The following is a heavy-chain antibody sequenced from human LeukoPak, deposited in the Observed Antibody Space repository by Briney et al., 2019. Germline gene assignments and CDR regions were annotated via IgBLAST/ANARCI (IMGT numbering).Heavy chain of an antibody. J-gene: IGHJ4*02. CDR2: INHSGST. CDR3: AHGYCSGGSCFTFSY. D-gene: IGHD2-15*01. V-gene: IGHV4-34*01. CDR1: GGSFSGYY. Sequence: PSETLSLTCAVYGGSFSGYYWSWLRQPPGKGLEWIGEINHSGSTNYNPSLKSRVTISVDTSKNQFSLKLSSVTAADTAIYYCAHGYCSGGSCFTFSYWGQGTLVTVSS.